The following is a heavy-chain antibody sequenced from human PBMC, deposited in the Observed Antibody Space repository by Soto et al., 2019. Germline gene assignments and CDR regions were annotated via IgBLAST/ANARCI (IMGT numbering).Heavy chain of an antibody. D-gene: IGHD6-19*01. CDR1: GFTFDDYG. CDR2: INWNGGST. CDR3: ALLYSSGWYGPGRY. Sequence: EVQLVESGGGVVRPGGSLRLSCAASGFTFDDYGMSWVRQAPGKGLEWVSGINWNGGSTGYADSVKGRFTISRDNAKNSRYLQMNSLRAEDTALYYCALLYSSGWYGPGRYWGQGTRVTVSS. J-gene: IGHJ4*02. V-gene: IGHV3-20*04.